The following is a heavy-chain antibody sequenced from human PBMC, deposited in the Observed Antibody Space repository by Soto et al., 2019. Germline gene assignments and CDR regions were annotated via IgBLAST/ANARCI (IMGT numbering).Heavy chain of an antibody. J-gene: IGHJ4*02. Sequence: PGESLKISCKGSGYSFTSYWIGWVRQMPGKGLEWMGIIYPGDSDTRYSPSFQGQVTISADKSISTAYLQWSSLKASDTAMYYCARGWSAQTYYDFWSGYYRNSFDYWGQGTLVTVSS. V-gene: IGHV5-51*01. CDR1: GYSFTSYW. CDR2: IYPGDSDT. D-gene: IGHD3-3*01. CDR3: ARGWSAQTYYDFWSGYYRNSFDY.